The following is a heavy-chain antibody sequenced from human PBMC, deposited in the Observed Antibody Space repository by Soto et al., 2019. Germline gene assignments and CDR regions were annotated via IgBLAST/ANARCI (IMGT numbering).Heavy chain of an antibody. CDR1: GYTFTSYD. V-gene: IGHV1-8*01. J-gene: IGHJ5*02. Sequence: ASVKFSCKASGYTFTSYDINWVRQATGQGLEWMGWMNPNSGNTGYPQKFQGRVTMTRNTSISTAYMELSSLRFEDTAVYYCARSPPRVERNNYAGGWFDPWGQGTLVTVSS. CDR3: ARSPPRVERNNYAGGWFDP. CDR2: MNPNSGNT. D-gene: IGHD4-4*01.